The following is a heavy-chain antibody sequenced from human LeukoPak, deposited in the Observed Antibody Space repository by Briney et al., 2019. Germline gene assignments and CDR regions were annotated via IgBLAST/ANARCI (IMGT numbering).Heavy chain of an antibody. CDR2: IYYSGST. CDR3: ARSRSYYYYYMDV. V-gene: IGHV4-59*05. J-gene: IGHJ6*03. CDR1: GFTFSSYSMN. Sequence: VSLTLSCAASGFTFSSYSMNWVRQPPGKGLEGIGSIYYSGSTYCNPSLKSRVTISVDTSKNQFSLKVSSVTAADTAVYYCARSRSYYYYYMDVWGKGTTVTISS.